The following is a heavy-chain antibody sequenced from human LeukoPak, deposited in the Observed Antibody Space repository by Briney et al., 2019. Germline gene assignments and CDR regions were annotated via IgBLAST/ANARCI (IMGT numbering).Heavy chain of an antibody. CDR3: ARDYYDSSGYLVLGRRPFDY. J-gene: IGHJ4*02. D-gene: IGHD3-22*01. CDR1: GGSFSGYY. V-gene: IGHV4-34*01. Sequence: SETLSLTCAVSGGSFSGYYWSWIRQPPGKGLEWIGGINHSGSTNYNPSLKSRITISVDTSKNQFSLKLSSVTAADTAVYYCARDYYDSSGYLVLGRRPFDYWGQGTLVTVSS. CDR2: INHSGST.